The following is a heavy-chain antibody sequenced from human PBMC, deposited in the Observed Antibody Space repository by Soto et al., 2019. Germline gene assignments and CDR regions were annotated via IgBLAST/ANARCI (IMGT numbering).Heavy chain of an antibody. D-gene: IGHD1-1*01. Sequence: SETLSLTCTVSGGSISSSSYYWGWIRQPPGKGLEWIGSIYYSGSTYYNPSLKSRVTISVDTSKNQFSLKLSSVTAADTAVYYCARMEKLASLFDYWGQGTLVTVSS. CDR1: GGSISSSSYY. J-gene: IGHJ4*02. V-gene: IGHV4-39*01. CDR2: IYYSGST. CDR3: ARMEKLASLFDY.